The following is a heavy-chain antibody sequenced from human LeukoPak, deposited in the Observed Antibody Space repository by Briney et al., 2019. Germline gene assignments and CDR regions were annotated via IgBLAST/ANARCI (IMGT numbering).Heavy chain of an antibody. CDR1: GGSISGYY. Sequence: SETLSLTCTVSGGSISGYYWSWIRQPPGKGLEWIGYIYYSGSTNYNPSLKSRVTISVDTSKNQFSLKLSSVTAADTAVYYCARGGSGYSYVIDYWGQGTLVTVSS. J-gene: IGHJ4*02. CDR2: IYYSGST. CDR3: ARGGSGYSYVIDY. D-gene: IGHD5-18*01. V-gene: IGHV4-59*01.